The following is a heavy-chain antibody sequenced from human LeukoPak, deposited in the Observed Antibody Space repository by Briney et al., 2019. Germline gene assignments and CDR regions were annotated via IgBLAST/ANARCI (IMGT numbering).Heavy chain of an antibody. V-gene: IGHV3-48*03. CDR2: ISSSGSTI. D-gene: IGHD3/OR15-3a*01. Sequence: GGSLRLSCAASGFTFSSYEMNWVRQAPGKGLEWVSYISSSGSTIYYADSVKGRFTISRDNAKNSLYLQMNSLRAEDTAVYYCAREDGLRVYYYYYMDVWGKGTTVTISS. J-gene: IGHJ6*03. CDR3: AREDGLRVYYYYYMDV. CDR1: GFTFSSYE.